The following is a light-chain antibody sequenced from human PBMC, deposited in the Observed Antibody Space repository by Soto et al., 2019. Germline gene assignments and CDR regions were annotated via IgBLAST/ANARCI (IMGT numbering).Light chain of an antibody. V-gene: IGKV1-39*01. CDR2: AAS. CDR3: QQSYSSPPWT. J-gene: IGKJ1*01. Sequence: DIQMTQSPSSLSASVGDRVTITCRASQSISTYLNWYQQKPGKAPKLLIYAASSLQSGVPSRFSGSGTGTDSTLTISSLQREDFASYYCQQSYSSPPWTFGQGTKVEIK. CDR1: QSISTY.